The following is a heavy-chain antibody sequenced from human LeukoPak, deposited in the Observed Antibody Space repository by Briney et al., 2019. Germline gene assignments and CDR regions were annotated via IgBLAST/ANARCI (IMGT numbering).Heavy chain of an antibody. Sequence: GGSLRLSCVASGLSVSSNYMSWVRQAPGKGQEWVSVLYRDGSSYYEESVKGRFTISRDNSKTTLYIQMNSLRAEDTAVYYCARSFYDILIGYYQYFDYWGQGTLVTVSS. J-gene: IGHJ4*02. CDR1: GLSVSSNY. V-gene: IGHV3-66*01. CDR3: ARSFYDILIGYYQYFDY. CDR2: LYRDGSS. D-gene: IGHD3-9*01.